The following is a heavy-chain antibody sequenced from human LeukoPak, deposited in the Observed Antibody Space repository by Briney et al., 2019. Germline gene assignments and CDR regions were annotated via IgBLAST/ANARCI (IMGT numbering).Heavy chain of an antibody. V-gene: IGHV4-39*01. Sequence: SETLSLTCTVSGGSISSSSYYWGWIRQPPGKGLEWIGSIYYSGSTYYNPSLKSRVTISVDTSKNQFSLKLSSVTAADTAVYYCARGSRFLEWLLSGDGRGYYFDYWGQGTLVTVSS. J-gene: IGHJ4*02. CDR3: ARGSRFLEWLLSGDGRGYYFDY. D-gene: IGHD3-3*01. CDR2: IYYSGST. CDR1: GGSISSSSYY.